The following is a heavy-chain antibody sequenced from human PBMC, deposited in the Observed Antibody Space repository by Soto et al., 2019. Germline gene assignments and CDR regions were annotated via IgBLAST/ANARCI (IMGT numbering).Heavy chain of an antibody. D-gene: IGHD3-10*01. V-gene: IGHV4-30-2*01. Sequence: LSLTCAVSGGSITSGNSYSWAWIRQPPGRGLEWIGSISQTGATSYNPSLKSRVSVSLDKSKNQFSLRLSSVTAADMAVYYCARAVSPYFGTWFDPWGPGILVTGSS. CDR3: ARAVSPYFGTWFDP. CDR2: ISQTGAT. CDR1: GGSITSGNSYS. J-gene: IGHJ5*02.